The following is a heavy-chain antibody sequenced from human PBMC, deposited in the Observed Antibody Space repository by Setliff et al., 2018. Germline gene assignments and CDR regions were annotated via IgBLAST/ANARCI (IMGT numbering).Heavy chain of an antibody. CDR2: ISGSDNKI. Sequence: GGSLRLSCAASGFTFSSYGIHWVRQAPGKGLEWLSCISGSDNKIYSADSVKGRFTISRDNAKNSLYLQMNSLRAEDTAVYYCAREGTYGSGGFDYWGQGTLVTVSS. CDR3: AREGTYGSGGFDY. CDR1: GFTFSSYG. J-gene: IGHJ4*02. D-gene: IGHD3-10*01. V-gene: IGHV3-48*01.